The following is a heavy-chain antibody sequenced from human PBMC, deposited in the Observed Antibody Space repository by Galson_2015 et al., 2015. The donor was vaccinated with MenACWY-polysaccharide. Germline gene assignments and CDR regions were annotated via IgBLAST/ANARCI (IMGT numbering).Heavy chain of an antibody. CDR1: GFTFDDYT. CDR3: AKEEGSSGWGHNWFDP. J-gene: IGHJ5*02. Sequence: SLRLSCAASGFTFDDYTMHWVRQAPGKGLEWVSLISWDGGSTYYADSAKGRFTISRDNSKNSLYLQMNSLRTEDTALYYCAKEEGSSGWGHNWFDPWGQGTLVTVSS. CDR2: ISWDGGST. D-gene: IGHD6-19*01. V-gene: IGHV3-43*01.